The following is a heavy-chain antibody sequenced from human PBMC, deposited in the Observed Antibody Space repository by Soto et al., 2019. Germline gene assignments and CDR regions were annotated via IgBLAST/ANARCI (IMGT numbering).Heavy chain of an antibody. Sequence: PGGSLRLSCAASGFTFSSYAMSWVRQAPGKGLEWVSAISGSGGSTYCADAVKGRFSISRDNSKTTLYLQMNSLRAEDTAVYYCAIDSSGWFRDAFDIWGQGTMVTVSS. V-gene: IGHV3-23*01. CDR2: ISGSGGST. CDR3: AIDSSGWFRDAFDI. CDR1: GFTFSSYA. D-gene: IGHD6-19*01. J-gene: IGHJ3*02.